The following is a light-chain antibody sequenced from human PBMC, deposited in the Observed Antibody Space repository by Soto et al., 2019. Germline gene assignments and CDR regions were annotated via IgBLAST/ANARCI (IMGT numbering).Light chain of an antibody. CDR1: SSNIGSNY. V-gene: IGLV1-47*01. CDR2: RNN. J-gene: IGLJ2*01. CDR3: AAWVDSLRGVV. Sequence: QSVLTQPPSASGTPGQRVTISCSGSSSNIGSNYVYWYQQLPGTAPNLLIYRNNQRPSGVPDRSSGSKSGTSASLAIGGLRSEDEADYYCAAWVDSLRGVVFGGGTKLTVL.